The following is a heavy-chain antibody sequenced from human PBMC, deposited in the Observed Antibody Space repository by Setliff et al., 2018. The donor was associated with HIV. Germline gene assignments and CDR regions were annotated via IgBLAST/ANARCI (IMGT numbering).Heavy chain of an antibody. D-gene: IGHD1-7*01. V-gene: IGHV4-34*01. J-gene: IGHJ6*03. Sequence: PSETLSLTCAVFGGSFTDYYWIWIRQPPGKGLEWIGEINHSGSTHYNPSLKSRVTISVDTSKNQFSLKLSSVTAADTAVYYCARGDGTKYYYYYYMDVWGKGTTVTVSS. CDR1: GGSFTDYY. CDR3: ARGDGTKYYYYYYMDV. CDR2: INHSGST.